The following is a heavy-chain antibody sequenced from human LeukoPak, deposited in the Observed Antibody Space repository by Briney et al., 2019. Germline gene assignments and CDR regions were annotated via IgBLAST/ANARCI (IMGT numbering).Heavy chain of an antibody. CDR3: ARVTDPLSPIAAAGKAYFQH. V-gene: IGHV1-2*02. Sequence: GASVKVSCKASGYTFTGYYMHWVRQAPGQGLEWMGWINPNSGGTNYAQKFQGRVTMTRDTSISTAYMELSRLRSDDTAVYYCARVTDPLSPIAAAGKAYFQHWGQGTLVTVSS. CDR2: INPNSGGT. J-gene: IGHJ1*01. CDR1: GYTFTGYY. D-gene: IGHD6-13*01.